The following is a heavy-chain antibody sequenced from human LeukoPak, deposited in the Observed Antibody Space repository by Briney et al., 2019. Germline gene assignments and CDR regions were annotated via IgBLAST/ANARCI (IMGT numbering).Heavy chain of an antibody. CDR1: GYTFTSYG. CDR3: ARANLWFGELGWIDP. D-gene: IGHD3-10*01. CDR2: INTNTGNP. V-gene: IGHV7-4-1*02. J-gene: IGHJ5*02. Sequence: GASVKVSCKASGYTFTSYGISWVRQAPGQGLEWMGWINTNTGNPTYAQGFTGRFVFSLDTSVTTAYLQISRLKADDTAVYYCARANLWFGELGWIDPWGQGTLVTVSS.